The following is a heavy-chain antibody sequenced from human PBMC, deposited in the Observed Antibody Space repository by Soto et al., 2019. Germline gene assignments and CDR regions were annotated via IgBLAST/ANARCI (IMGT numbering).Heavy chain of an antibody. CDR3: ARDSEEHRGHGFDP. CDR2: IYYSGST. CDR1: GGSISSYY. V-gene: IGHV4-59*01. D-gene: IGHD1-26*01. Sequence: QVQLQESGPGLVKPSETLSLTCTVSGGSISSYYWSWIRQPPGKGLEWIGYIYYSGSTNYNPSLKSRVTISVDTSKNQFALKLSSVTAADTAVYYCARDSEEHRGHGFDPWGQGTLVTVSS. J-gene: IGHJ5*02.